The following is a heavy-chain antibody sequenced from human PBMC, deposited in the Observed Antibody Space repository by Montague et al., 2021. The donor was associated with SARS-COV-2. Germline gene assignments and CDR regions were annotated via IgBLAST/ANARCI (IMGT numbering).Heavy chain of an antibody. CDR3: ARDYTYSSGRFFDY. CDR2: ITSSSSYI. V-gene: IGHV3-21*04. D-gene: IGHD6-19*01. CDR1: GFTFSSYS. Sequence: SLRLSCAASGFTFSSYSMSWVRQAPGKGLEWVSSITSSSSYIYYADSVKGRFTISRDNAKNTLHLQMNSLRAEDTAVYYCARDYTYSSGRFFDYWGQGTLVTVSS. J-gene: IGHJ4*02.